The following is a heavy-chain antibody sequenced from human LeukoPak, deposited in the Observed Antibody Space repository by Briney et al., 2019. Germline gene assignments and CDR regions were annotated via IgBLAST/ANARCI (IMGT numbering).Heavy chain of an antibody. Sequence: PSETLSLTCTVSGGAISSYYWSLIRQPPGKGLEWIGYIYYSGSTNYNPSLKSRVTISVDTSKNQFSLKLSSVTAADTAVYYCARAVIKMATPFDYWGQGTLVTVSS. V-gene: IGHV4-59*01. D-gene: IGHD5-24*01. CDR3: ARAVIKMATPFDY. CDR2: IYYSGST. CDR1: GGAISSYY. J-gene: IGHJ4*02.